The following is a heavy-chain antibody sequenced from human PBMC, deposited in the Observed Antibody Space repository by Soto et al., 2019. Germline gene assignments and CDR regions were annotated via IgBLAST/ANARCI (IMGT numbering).Heavy chain of an antibody. CDR1: GGSISSGGYY. J-gene: IGHJ4*02. CDR3: AALGDCTNGVCSPGDY. CDR2: IYYSGST. Sequence: QVQLQESGPGLVKPSQTLSLTCTVSGGSISSGGYYWSWIRQHPGKRLEWIGYIYYSGSTYYNPSLKSRVTISVETSKNQFSLKLSSVTAADTAVYYCAALGDCTNGVCSPGDYWGQGTLVTVSS. V-gene: IGHV4-31*03. D-gene: IGHD2-8*01.